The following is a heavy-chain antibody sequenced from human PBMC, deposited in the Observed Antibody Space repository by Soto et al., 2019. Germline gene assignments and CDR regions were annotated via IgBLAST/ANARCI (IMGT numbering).Heavy chain of an antibody. Sequence: QVQLQQWGAGLLKPSETLSLTCAVYGGSFSGYYWSWIRQPPGKGLEWIGEINHSGSTNYNPSLKSRVTISVDTSKNQFSLKLSSVTVADTAVYYCARVRYQLLPTTGGFDYWGQGTLVTVSS. D-gene: IGHD2-2*01. CDR2: INHSGST. CDR1: GGSFSGYY. CDR3: ARVRYQLLPTTGGFDY. V-gene: IGHV4-34*01. J-gene: IGHJ4*02.